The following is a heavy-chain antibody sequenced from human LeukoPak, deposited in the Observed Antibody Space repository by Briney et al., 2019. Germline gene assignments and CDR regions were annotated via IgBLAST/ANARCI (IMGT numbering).Heavy chain of an antibody. CDR3: ARGNYYYYYMDV. Sequence: AAVKDSRKASGYTFTRYVISGVRPAPGQGGGWMGWISAYNANTNYAQKLQGRVTMTTDTSTSTAYMELRSLRSDDTAVYYCARGNYYYYYMDVWGKGTTVTVSS. V-gene: IGHV1-18*01. J-gene: IGHJ6*03. CDR1: GYTFTRYV. CDR2: ISAYNANT.